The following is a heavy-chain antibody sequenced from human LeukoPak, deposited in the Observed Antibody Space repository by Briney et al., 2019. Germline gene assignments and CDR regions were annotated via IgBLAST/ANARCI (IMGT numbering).Heavy chain of an antibody. D-gene: IGHD2-2*01. CDR2: IIPIFGTA. J-gene: IGHJ6*02. CDR1: GGTFSIYA. V-gene: IGHV1-69*13. Sequence: ASVNVSCKASGGTFSIYAISWVRQAPGQGLEWMGGIIPIFGTANYAQKFQGRVTITADESTSTAYMELSSLRSEDTAVYYCARDSGYCSSTSCYAEYYYYGMDVWGQGTTVTVSS. CDR3: ARDSGYCSSTSCYAEYYYYGMDV.